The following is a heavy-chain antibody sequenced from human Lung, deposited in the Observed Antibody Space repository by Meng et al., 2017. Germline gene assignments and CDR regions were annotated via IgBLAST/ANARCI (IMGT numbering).Heavy chain of an antibody. V-gene: IGHV4-34*02. Sequence: VQLQQWGAGLLKPSETLSLTCAVYGGSFSGYYWSWIRQPPGKGLEWIGEIIDSGSTNYNPSLKSRVTISVDTSKNQFSLRVTSVTAADRAVYYCVRRTYSRGWYFDYWGQGTLVTVSS. CDR1: GGSFSGYY. CDR3: VRRTYSRGWYFDY. D-gene: IGHD6-19*01. CDR2: IIDSGST. J-gene: IGHJ4*02.